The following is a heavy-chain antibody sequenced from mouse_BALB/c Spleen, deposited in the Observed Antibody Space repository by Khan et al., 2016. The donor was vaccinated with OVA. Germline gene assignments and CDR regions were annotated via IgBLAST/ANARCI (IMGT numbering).Heavy chain of an antibody. Sequence: QVQLQQSGAELVKAGASVKMSCKASGYTFTSYWMHWVKQRLGQGLEWIAETNPTNGRTYYNEKFKSKATLTVDKSSSTAYMLLSGPTFEDSAVYYCARINKIVATYFDYWGQGTTLTVSS. J-gene: IGHJ2*01. CDR2: TNPTNGRT. CDR1: GYTFTSYW. V-gene: IGHV1S81*02. CDR3: ARINKIVATYFDY. D-gene: IGHD1-1*01.